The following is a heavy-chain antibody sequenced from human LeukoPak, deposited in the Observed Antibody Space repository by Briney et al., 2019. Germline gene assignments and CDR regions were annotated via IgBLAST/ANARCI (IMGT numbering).Heavy chain of an antibody. CDR2: IYTSGST. J-gene: IGHJ4*02. D-gene: IGHD6-13*01. V-gene: IGHV4-4*07. CDR1: GGSISSYY. Sequence: SSETLSLTCTVSGGSISSYYWSWIRQPAGKGLEWIGRIYTSGSTNYNPSLKSRVTMSVDTSKNQFSLKLRSATAADTAVYYCARDRQDSSSWGDYDYWGQGTLVTVSS. CDR3: ARDRQDSSSWGDYDY.